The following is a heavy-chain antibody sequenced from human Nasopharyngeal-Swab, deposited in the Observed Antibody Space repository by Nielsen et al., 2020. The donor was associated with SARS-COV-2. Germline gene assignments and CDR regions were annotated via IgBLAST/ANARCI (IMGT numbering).Heavy chain of an antibody. V-gene: IGHV4-30-2*01. D-gene: IGHD4-17*01. CDR2: IYHSGST. J-gene: IGHJ4*02. Sequence: LSLTCAVSGGSISSGGYSWSWIRQPPGKGLEWIGYIYHSGSTYYNPSLKSRVTISVDRSKNQFSLKLSSVTAADTAVYYCATSTVTKKGFDYWGQGTLVTVSS. CDR1: GGSISSGGYS. CDR3: ATSTVTKKGFDY.